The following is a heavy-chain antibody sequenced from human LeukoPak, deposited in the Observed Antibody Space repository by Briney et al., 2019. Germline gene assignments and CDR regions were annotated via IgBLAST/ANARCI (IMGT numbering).Heavy chain of an antibody. V-gene: IGHV4-39*07. CDR3: ARDIGYSSSAGDMDV. J-gene: IGHJ6*03. CDR2: IYYSGST. D-gene: IGHD6-6*01. Sequence: PSETLSLTCTVSGGSISSSSYYWGWIRQPPGKGLEWIGSIYYSGSTYYNPSLKSRVTMSVDTSKNQFSLKLSSVTAADTAVYYCARDIGYSSSAGDMDVWGKGTTVTVSS. CDR1: GGSISSSSYY.